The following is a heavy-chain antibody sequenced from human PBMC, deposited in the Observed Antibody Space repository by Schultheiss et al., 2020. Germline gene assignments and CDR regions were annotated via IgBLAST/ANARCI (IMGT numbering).Heavy chain of an antibody. J-gene: IGHJ2*01. CDR3: ARGWTMLMGEPYWYFDL. V-gene: IGHV3-33*01. D-gene: IGHD2-8*01. Sequence: GGSLRLSCVASGFTFSSYGIHWVRQVPGKGLEWVAVIWYDGSNKYYTDSVKGRFTISRDNSKNSLYLQMNSLRDEDTAVYYCARGWTMLMGEPYWYFDLWGRGNLGTVSS. CDR1: GFTFSSYG. CDR2: IWYDGSNK.